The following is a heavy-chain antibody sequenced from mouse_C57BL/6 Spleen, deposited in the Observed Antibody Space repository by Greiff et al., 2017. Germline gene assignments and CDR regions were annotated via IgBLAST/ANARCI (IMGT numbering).Heavy chain of an antibody. Sequence: EVQLVESGGDLVKPGGSLKLSCAASGFTFSSYGMSWVRQTPDKRLEWVATISSGGSYTYYPDSVKGRFPISRDNAKNTLYLQMSSLKSEDTAMYYCARQDGQPRPYYFGYWGQGTTLTVSS. V-gene: IGHV5-6*01. J-gene: IGHJ2*01. CDR1: GFTFSSYG. CDR2: ISSGGSYT. CDR3: ARQDGQPRPYYFGY. D-gene: IGHD2-3*01.